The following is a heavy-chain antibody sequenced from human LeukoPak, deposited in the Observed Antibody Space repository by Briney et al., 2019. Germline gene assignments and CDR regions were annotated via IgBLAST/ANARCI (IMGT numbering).Heavy chain of an antibody. J-gene: IGHJ4*02. CDR1: GFAFSSYS. CDR2: ISSSSSYI. Sequence: GGSLRLSCSASGFAFSSYSMNWVRQAPGKGLDWVSSISSSSSYIYYADSVKGRFTISRDNAKNSLYLQMNSLRVEDTAVYYCAGDSSNWNIDYWGQGTPVTVSS. V-gene: IGHV3-21*01. D-gene: IGHD6-13*01. CDR3: AGDSSNWNIDY.